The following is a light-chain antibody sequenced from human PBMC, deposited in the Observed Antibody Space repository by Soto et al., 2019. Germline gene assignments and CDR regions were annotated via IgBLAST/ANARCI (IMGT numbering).Light chain of an antibody. CDR2: DVS. Sequence: QSALTQPASVSGSPGQSITISCTGTSSDVGGYNYVSWYQQHPGKAPKLMIYDVSNRPSGVSNRFSGSKSGNTASLTISGLQGEDEADYYWSSYTGSNTLVFGGGTQLTV. CDR3: SSYTGSNTLV. CDR1: SSDVGGYNY. V-gene: IGLV2-14*01. J-gene: IGLJ2*01.